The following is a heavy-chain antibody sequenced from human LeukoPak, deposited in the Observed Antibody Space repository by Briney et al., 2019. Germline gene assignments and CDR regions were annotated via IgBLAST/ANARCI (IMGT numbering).Heavy chain of an antibody. Sequence: GGSLRLSCAASGFTVSSYAIHWVRQPLGKGLEWVSALGIAGDTFYPGSVKGRFTISRENAKNSLYLQMNSLRAEDTAMYYCARQKQSHGNFDCWGQGTLVTVSS. J-gene: IGHJ4*02. D-gene: IGHD1-26*01. CDR1: GFTVSSYA. CDR2: LGIAGDT. CDR3: ARQKQSHGNFDC. V-gene: IGHV3-13*01.